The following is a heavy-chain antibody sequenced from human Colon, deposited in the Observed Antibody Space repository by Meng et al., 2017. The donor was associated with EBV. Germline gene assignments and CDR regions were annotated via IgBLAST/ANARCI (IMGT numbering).Heavy chain of an antibody. V-gene: IGHV4-31*03. CDR1: GGSVSSGGYY. CDR3: ARVSSGWDYFDY. J-gene: IGHJ4*02. D-gene: IGHD6-19*01. CDR2: IYYSGST. Sequence: QVPLQESGPGLVKPSQTLSLTCTVSGGSVSSGGYYWTWIRQPPGKGLEWFGHIYYSGSTFYNPSLKRRVIISIDTSKNQFSLNLRSVTAADTAVYYCARVSSGWDYFDYWGQGTLVTVSS.